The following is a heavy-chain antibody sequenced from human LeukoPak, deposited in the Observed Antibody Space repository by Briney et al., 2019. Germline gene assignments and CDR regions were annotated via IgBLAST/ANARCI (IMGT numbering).Heavy chain of an antibody. J-gene: IGHJ4*02. CDR1: GYTFTGYY. Sequence: ASVKVSCKASGYTFTGYYMHWVRQAPGQGLEWMGWINPNSGGTNYAQKFQGRVTMTRDTSISTTYMELSRLRSDDTAVYYCARDGRNSSSWCPFDYWGQGTLVTAPS. CDR2: INPNSGGT. CDR3: ARDGRNSSSWCPFDY. V-gene: IGHV1-2*02. D-gene: IGHD6-13*01.